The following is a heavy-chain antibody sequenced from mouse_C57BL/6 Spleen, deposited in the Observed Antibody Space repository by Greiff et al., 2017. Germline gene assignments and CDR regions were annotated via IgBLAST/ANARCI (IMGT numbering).Heavy chain of an antibody. D-gene: IGHD2-3*01. J-gene: IGHJ4*01. Sequence: EVKLQQSGPELVKPGASVKISCKASGYTFTDYYMNWVKQSHGKSLEWIGDINPNNGGTSYNQKFKGKATLTVDKSSSTAYMELRSLTSEDSAVYYCARSNDGYSFYYAMDYWGQGTSVTVSS. V-gene: IGHV1-26*01. CDR3: ARSNDGYSFYYAMDY. CDR1: GYTFTDYY. CDR2: INPNNGGT.